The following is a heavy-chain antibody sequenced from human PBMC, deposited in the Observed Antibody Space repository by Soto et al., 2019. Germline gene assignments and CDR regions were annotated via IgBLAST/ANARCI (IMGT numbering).Heavy chain of an antibody. J-gene: IGHJ4*02. CDR2: INAGNGNT. Sequence: QVQLVQSGAEEKKPGASVKVSCKASGYTFTSYAMHWVRQAPGQRLEWMGWINAGNGNTKHSQKIQGRVTITRDTSASTAYMELSSLRSEDTAVYYCARSSGYYLIDDYWGKGTRFTVSS. CDR3: ARSSGYYLIDDY. D-gene: IGHD3-22*01. CDR1: GYTFTSYA. V-gene: IGHV1-3*05.